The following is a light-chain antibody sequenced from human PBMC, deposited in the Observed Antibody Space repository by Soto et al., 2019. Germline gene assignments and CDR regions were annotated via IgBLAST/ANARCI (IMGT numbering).Light chain of an antibody. Sequence: EIVLTQSPGTLSLSPGERATLSCRASQTVNSHYLAWYQQKPGQAPRLLIYGASSRSTGVPDRFSGSGSGTDFTLTITRLEPEDSAVYYCQQRSSWPPMYTFGQGTRLDIK. CDR2: GAS. V-gene: IGKV3D-20*02. J-gene: IGKJ2*01. CDR1: QTVNSHY. CDR3: QQRSSWPPMYT.